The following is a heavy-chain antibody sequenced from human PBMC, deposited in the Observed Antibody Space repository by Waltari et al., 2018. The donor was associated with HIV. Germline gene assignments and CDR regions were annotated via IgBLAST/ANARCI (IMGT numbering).Heavy chain of an antibody. CDR3: ARSRHGGYNYPTYFDY. D-gene: IGHD5-12*01. Sequence: QVHLVESGGGLVRPGGSLRLPCAASGFLFSDYYMSWIRQAPGKGLEWISSINTGGSTTYYEDSVKGRFTISRDNAKNSLLLQMDNLRGDDAAVYYCARSRHGGYNYPTYFDYWGQGSLVTVSS. V-gene: IGHV3-11*01. CDR1: GFLFSDYY. CDR2: INTGGSTT. J-gene: IGHJ4*02.